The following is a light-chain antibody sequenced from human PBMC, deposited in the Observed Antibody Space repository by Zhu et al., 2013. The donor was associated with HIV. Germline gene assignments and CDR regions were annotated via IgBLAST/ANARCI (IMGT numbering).Light chain of an antibody. CDR2: DAS. Sequence: IQMTQSPSKLSASVGDRVTITCRASQSIGKWLAWYQQKPGRAPNLLIYDASSLQSGVPARFSGSGSETDFTLTINSLQPDDFATYFCLQYDRYSNNFGQGTKLDIK. CDR1: QSIGKW. CDR3: LQYDRYSNN. J-gene: IGKJ2*01. V-gene: IGKV1-5*01.